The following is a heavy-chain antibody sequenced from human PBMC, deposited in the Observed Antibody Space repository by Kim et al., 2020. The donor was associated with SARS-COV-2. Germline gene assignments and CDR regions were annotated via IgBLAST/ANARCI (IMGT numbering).Heavy chain of an antibody. Sequence: ASVKVSCKASGYTFTSYGISWVRQAPGQGLEWMGWISAYNGNTNYAQKLQGRVTMTTDTSTSTAYMELRSLRSDDTAVYYCARGARFNDFWSGFNYFDYWGQGTLVTVSS. CDR2: ISAYNGNT. CDR1: GYTFTSYG. V-gene: IGHV1-18*01. D-gene: IGHD3-3*01. CDR3: ARGARFNDFWSGFNYFDY. J-gene: IGHJ4*02.